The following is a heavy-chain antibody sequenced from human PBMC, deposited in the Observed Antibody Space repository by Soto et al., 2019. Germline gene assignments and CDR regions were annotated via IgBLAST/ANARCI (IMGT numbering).Heavy chain of an antibody. CDR2: IYYSGST. D-gene: IGHD6-25*01. Sequence: PSETLSLTCTVSGGSISSYFWSWIRQPPGKGLEWIGYIYYSGSTNYNPSLKSRVTISVDTSKNQFSLKLSSVTAADTALYYCARSSTGYRFDPWGQGTLVTVSS. J-gene: IGHJ5*02. V-gene: IGHV4-59*01. CDR1: GGSISSYF. CDR3: ARSSTGYRFDP.